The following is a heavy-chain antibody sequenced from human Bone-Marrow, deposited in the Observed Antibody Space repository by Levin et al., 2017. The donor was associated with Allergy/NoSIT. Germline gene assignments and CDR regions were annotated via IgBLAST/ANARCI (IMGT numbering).Heavy chain of an antibody. J-gene: IGHJ4*02. CDR3: ARTLGYCSGDSCYFYFDY. CDR2: IYHSGST. D-gene: IGHD2-15*01. V-gene: IGHV4-38-2*01. Sequence: SQTLSLTCAVAGYSISSDYYWGWIRQPPGEGLEWIGNIYHSGSTYYNPSLKSRVTISVDTSKNQFSLKVTSVTAADTAVYYCARTLGYCSGDSCYFYFDYWGRGTLVTVSS. CDR1: GYSISSDYY.